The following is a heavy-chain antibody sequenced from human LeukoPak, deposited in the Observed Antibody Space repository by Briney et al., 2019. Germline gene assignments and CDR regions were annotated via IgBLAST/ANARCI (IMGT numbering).Heavy chain of an antibody. CDR2: INPNSGDT. Sequence: GASVKVSCKVSGYTLTELSMHWVRQAPGQGFEWMGWINPNSGDTNYAQKFQGRVTMTRDTSISTAYMELSRLRFDDTAVYYCARAYNWGYDYWGQGTLVTVSS. V-gene: IGHV1-2*02. CDR1: GYTLTELS. D-gene: IGHD1-1*01. J-gene: IGHJ4*02. CDR3: ARAYNWGYDY.